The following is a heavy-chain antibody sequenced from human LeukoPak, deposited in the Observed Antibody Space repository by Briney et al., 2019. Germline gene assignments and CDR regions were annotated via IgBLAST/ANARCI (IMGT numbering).Heavy chain of an antibody. Sequence: PSETLSLTCSVSGGSISNYYWSWIRQPPGKGLEWIGCTFDNGSTNYNPSLKSRVTISLDTSKNQFSLKLSSVTAADTAVYYCARIFWSGYLRGYYFDYWGQGTLVTVSS. V-gene: IGHV4-59*08. CDR2: TFDNGST. D-gene: IGHD3-3*01. J-gene: IGHJ4*02. CDR1: GGSISNYY. CDR3: ARIFWSGYLRGYYFDY.